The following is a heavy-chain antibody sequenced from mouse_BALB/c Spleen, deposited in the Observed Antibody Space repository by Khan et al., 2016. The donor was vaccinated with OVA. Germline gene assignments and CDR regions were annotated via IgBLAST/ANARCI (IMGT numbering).Heavy chain of an antibody. V-gene: IGHV9-4*02. CDR2: INTHSGVP. J-gene: IGHJ4*01. D-gene: IGHD2-14*01. Sequence: QIQLVQSGPELKKPGETVRISCKASGYTFTTAGMQWVQKMPGKGLKWIGWINTHSGVPKYAEDFKGRFAFSLETSASTVYLQRTNLKNEDTVTYFCARGGSAYYRNDGGAMDYWGQGTSVTVSS. CDR1: GYTFTTAG. CDR3: ARGGSAYYRNDGGAMDY.